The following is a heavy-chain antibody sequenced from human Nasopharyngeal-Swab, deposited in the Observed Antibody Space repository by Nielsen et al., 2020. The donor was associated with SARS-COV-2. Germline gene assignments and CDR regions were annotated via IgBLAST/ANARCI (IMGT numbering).Heavy chain of an antibody. CDR2: FDPEDGET. Sequence: ASVKVSCKVSGYTLTELSMHWVRQAPGKGLEWMGGFDPEDGETIYAQKFQGRVTMTEDTSTDTAYMELSSLRSEDTAVYYCATYPLRSGYYMGREFDYWGQGTLVTVSS. V-gene: IGHV1-24*01. CDR1: GYTLTELS. J-gene: IGHJ4*02. CDR3: ATYPLRSGYYMGREFDY. D-gene: IGHD3-3*01.